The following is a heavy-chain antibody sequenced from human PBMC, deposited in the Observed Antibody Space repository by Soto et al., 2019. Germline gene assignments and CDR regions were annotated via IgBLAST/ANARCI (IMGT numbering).Heavy chain of an antibody. CDR1: GGSISSGGNS. CDR3: ARAGGLGAVAVDY. J-gene: IGHJ4*02. D-gene: IGHD6-19*01. CDR2: IYHSGST. Sequence: QLQLQESGSGLVKPSQTLSLTCAVSGGSISSGGNSWSWIRQPPGKGLEWIGYIYHSGSTYYNPSLTRRVTISVDRSKNQFSLKLSSVTAADTAVYYCARAGGLGAVAVDYWGQGTLVTVSS. V-gene: IGHV4-30-2*01.